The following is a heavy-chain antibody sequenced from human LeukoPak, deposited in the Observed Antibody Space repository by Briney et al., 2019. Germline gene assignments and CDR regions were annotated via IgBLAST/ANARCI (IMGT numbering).Heavy chain of an antibody. Sequence: GGSLRLSCVASGFSFSTYGMSWVRQAPGKGLEWVSGISGSGSDTYYADSVKGRFTISRDNAKNTLYLQMNSLRAEDTAVYYCARDRQLGTYWGQGTLVTVSS. D-gene: IGHD6-6*01. J-gene: IGHJ4*02. CDR1: GFSFSTYG. V-gene: IGHV3-23*01. CDR3: ARDRQLGTY. CDR2: ISGSGSDT.